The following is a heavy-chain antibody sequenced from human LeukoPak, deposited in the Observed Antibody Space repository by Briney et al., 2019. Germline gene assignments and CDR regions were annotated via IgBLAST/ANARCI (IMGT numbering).Heavy chain of an antibody. V-gene: IGHV5-51*01. CDR2: IYPGDSDT. CDR1: GYSFTSYW. D-gene: IGHD6-13*01. CDR3: ARGLGYSSSWYFPYGMDV. Sequence: GESLKISCKGSGYSFTSYWIGWVRQMPGKGLEWMGIIYPGDSDTRYSPSFQGQVTISADKSISTAYLQWSSLKASDTAMYYCARGLGYSSSWYFPYGMDVWGQGTTVTVSS. J-gene: IGHJ6*02.